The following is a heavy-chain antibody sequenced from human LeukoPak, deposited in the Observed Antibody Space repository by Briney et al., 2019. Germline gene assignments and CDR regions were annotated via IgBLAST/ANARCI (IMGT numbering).Heavy chain of an antibody. CDR3: ARVGIQLWSPFGC. D-gene: IGHD5-18*01. J-gene: IGHJ4*02. CDR1: GFTYSSYW. V-gene: IGHV3-7*01. Sequence: PGGSLRLSCAASGFTYSSYWMSWVRQAPGKGLEWVANIKIEGSEKYYVDSLRGRFTISRDNAKNSLYLQMNSLRAEDTAVYYCARVGIQLWSPFGCWGQVVLVSFSS. CDR2: IKIEGSEK.